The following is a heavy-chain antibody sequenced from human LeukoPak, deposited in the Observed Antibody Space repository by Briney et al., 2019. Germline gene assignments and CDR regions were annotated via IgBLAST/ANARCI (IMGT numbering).Heavy chain of an antibody. CDR2: IYYSGST. V-gene: IGHV4-61*01. J-gene: IGHJ5*02. D-gene: IGHD3-22*01. CDR1: GGSVSSGSYY. CDR3: ARANYYDSSGPADWFDP. Sequence: PSETLSLTCTVSGGSVSSGSYYWSWTRQPPGKGLEWIGYIYYSGSTNYNPSLKSRVTISVDTSKNQFSLKLSSVTAADTAVYYCARANYYDSSGPADWFDPWGQGTLVTVSS.